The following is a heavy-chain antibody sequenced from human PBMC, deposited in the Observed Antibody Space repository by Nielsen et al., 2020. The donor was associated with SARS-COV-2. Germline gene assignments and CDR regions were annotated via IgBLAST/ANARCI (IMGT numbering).Heavy chain of an antibody. CDR2: IRSKANDYAT. Sequence: GESLKISCAASGFTFSDSSMNWVRQASGKGLEWLGRIRSKANDYATEYAASVKGRFTISRDDSKNTAYLQMNSLKTEDTAVYFCTRVNPISGSWFDAFDIWGQGTMVTVSS. J-gene: IGHJ3*02. D-gene: IGHD6-13*01. V-gene: IGHV3-73*01. CDR1: GFTFSDSS. CDR3: TRVNPISGSWFDAFDI.